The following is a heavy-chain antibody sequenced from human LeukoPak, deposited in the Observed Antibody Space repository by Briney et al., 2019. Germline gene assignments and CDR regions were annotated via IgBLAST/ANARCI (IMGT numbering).Heavy chain of an antibody. CDR1: GGSISSYY. J-gene: IGHJ4*02. Sequence: PSGTLSLTCTVSGGSISSYYWSWIRQPPGKGLEWIGYIYYSGSTNYNPSLKSRVTISVDTSKNQFSLKLSSVTAADTAVYYCARERTHDYGDLFDYWGQGTLVTVSS. D-gene: IGHD4-17*01. V-gene: IGHV4-59*01. CDR2: IYYSGST. CDR3: ARERTHDYGDLFDY.